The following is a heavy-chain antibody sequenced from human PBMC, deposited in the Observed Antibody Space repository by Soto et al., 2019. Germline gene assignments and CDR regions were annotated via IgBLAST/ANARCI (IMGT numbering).Heavy chain of an antibody. Sequence: GESLKISCKGSGYSFTHYWIGWVRQMPGKGLEWMGLIYPYDSETRYSPSFQGQVTMSVDKSISTAYLQWSSLKASDTAMYYCVRRPDGGDYFDYWGKGNLVTVSS. CDR1: GYSFTHYW. CDR2: IYPYDSET. V-gene: IGHV5-51*01. CDR3: VRRPDGGDYFDY. J-gene: IGHJ4*02. D-gene: IGHD2-21*01.